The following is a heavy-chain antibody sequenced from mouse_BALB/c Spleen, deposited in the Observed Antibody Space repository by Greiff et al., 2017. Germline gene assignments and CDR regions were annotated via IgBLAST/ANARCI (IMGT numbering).Heavy chain of an antibody. V-gene: IGHV1-20*02. D-gene: IGHD1-1*02. J-gene: IGHJ2*01. CDR2: INPYNGDT. Sequence: VQLKESGPELVKPGASVKISCKASGYSFTGYFMNWVMQSHGKSLEWIGRINPYNGDTFYNQKFKGKATLTVDKSSSTAHMELRSLASEDSAVYYCARRVATEGFDYWGQGTTLTVSS. CDR1: GYSFTGYF. CDR3: ARRVATEGFDY.